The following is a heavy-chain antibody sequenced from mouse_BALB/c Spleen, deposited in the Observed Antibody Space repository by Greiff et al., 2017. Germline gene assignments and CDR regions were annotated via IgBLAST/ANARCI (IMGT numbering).Heavy chain of an antibody. CDR1: GDSITSGY. V-gene: IGHV3-8*02. J-gene: IGHJ2*01. Sequence: EVKLQESGPSLVKPSQTLSLTCSVTGDSITSGYWNWIRKFPGNKLEYMGYISYSGSTYYNPSLKSRISITRDTSKNQYYLQLHSVTTEDTATYYCARANSHPYSFDSRGQGTTLTVSS. CDR3: ARANSHPYSFDS. CDR2: ISYSGST.